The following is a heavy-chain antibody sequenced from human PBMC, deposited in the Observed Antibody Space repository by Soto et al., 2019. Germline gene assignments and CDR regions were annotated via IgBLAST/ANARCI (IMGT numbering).Heavy chain of an antibody. V-gene: IGHV1-18*01. CDR3: ARDGRNTSGYSRL. CDR1: GYTFTSYG. CDR2: ISVNNGNT. D-gene: IGHD3-3*01. J-gene: IGHJ4*02. Sequence: QVQMVQSGVEVMKPGYSLKFSCKASGYTFTSYGITWVRQAPGQGLEWMGWISVNNGNTNYAQNFQDRVTMTTDTSTNTAYMELRSLRPDDTPVYYCARDGRNTSGYSRLWGQGTLVTVSS.